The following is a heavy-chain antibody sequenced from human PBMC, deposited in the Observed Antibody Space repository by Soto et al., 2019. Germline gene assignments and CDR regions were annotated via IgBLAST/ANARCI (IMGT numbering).Heavy chain of an antibody. CDR2: INPNSGGT. D-gene: IGHD2-2*01. Sequence: QVQLVQSGAEVKKPGASVKVSCKASGYTFTGYYMHWVRQAPGQGLEWMGWINPNSGGTNYAQKFQGRVTMTRDTSISTAYMELSRLRSDDTAIYYCACAQNYHLQDFYGMDVWGQGTTVTVSS. CDR3: ACAQNYHLQDFYGMDV. CDR1: GYTFTGYY. V-gene: IGHV1-2*02. J-gene: IGHJ6*02.